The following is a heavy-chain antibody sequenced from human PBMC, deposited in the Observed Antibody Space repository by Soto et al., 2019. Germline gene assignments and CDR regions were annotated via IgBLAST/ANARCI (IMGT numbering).Heavy chain of an antibody. V-gene: IGHV3-11*06. J-gene: IGHJ4*02. D-gene: IGHD6-13*01. CDR3: ARVYSSSWYFDY. Sequence: ESGGGLVKPGGSLRLSCAASGFTFSDYYMSWIRQAPGKGLEWVSYISSSSSYTNYADSVKGRFTISRDNPKNSLYLQMIRLRAEDTAVYYCARVYSSSWYFDYWGQGTLVTVSS. CDR1: GFTFSDYY. CDR2: ISSSSSYT.